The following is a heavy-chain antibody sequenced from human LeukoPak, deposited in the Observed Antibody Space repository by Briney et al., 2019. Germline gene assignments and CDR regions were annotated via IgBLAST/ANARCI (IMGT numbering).Heavy chain of an antibody. CDR1: GYSISSSNW. J-gene: IGHJ3*02. Sequence: SETLSLTCAVSGYSISSSNWWGWIRQPPGKGLEWIGYIYYSGSTYYNPSLKSRVTMSVDTSKNQFSLKLSSVTAVDTAVYYCARAGRDYYDSSGSLKDAFDIWSQGTMVTVSS. V-gene: IGHV4-28*03. D-gene: IGHD3-22*01. CDR3: ARAGRDYYDSSGSLKDAFDI. CDR2: IYYSGST.